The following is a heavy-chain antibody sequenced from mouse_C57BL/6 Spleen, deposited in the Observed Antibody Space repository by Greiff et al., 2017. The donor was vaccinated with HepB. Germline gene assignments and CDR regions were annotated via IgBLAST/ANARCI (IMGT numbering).Heavy chain of an antibody. CDR3: AGSDYFDY. J-gene: IGHJ2*01. V-gene: IGHV1-52*01. Sequence: VQLQQPGAELVRPGSSVKLSCKASGYTFTSYWMHWVKQRPIQGLEWIGNIDPSDSDTHYNQKFKDKATLTVDKSSSTAYMQLSSLTSEDSAVYYWAGSDYFDYWGQGTTLTVSS. CDR1: GYTFTSYW. CDR2: IDPSDSDT.